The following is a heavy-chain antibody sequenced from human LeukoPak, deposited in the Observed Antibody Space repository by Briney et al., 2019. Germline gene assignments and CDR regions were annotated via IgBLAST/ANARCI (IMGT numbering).Heavy chain of an antibody. CDR3: ALGVRGYSTWGDWFDP. D-gene: IGHD5-18*01. CDR1: GGSITSGGHY. CDR2: IYFSGTT. J-gene: IGHJ5*02. V-gene: IGHV4-31*03. Sequence: SQTLSLTCTVSGGSITSGGHYWSWIRQHPGKGQEWIGHIYFSGTTYYNPSLKSRLTISLDTSKNQFSLRLSSVTAADTAMYYCALGVRGYSTWGDWFDPWGQGTLVPVSS.